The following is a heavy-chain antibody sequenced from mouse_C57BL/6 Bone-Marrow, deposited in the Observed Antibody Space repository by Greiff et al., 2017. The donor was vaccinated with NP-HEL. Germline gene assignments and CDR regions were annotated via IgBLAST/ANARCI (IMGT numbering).Heavy chain of an antibody. CDR1: GFTFSSYA. V-gene: IGHV5-4*01. Sequence: HRVESGGGLVKPGGSLKLSCAASGFTFSSYAMSWVRQTPEKRLEWVATISDGGSYTYYPDNVKGRVTISRDNAKNNLYLQMSHLKSEDTAMYYCARANTPDYYGSSYGYFDYWGQGTTLTVSS. D-gene: IGHD1-1*01. CDR2: ISDGGSYT. J-gene: IGHJ2*01. CDR3: ARANTPDYYGSSYGYFDY.